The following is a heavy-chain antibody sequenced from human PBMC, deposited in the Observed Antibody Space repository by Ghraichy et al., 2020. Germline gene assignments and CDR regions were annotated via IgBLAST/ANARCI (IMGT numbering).Heavy chain of an antibody. CDR1: GGSISSYY. V-gene: IGHV4-59*08. Sequence: SETLSLTCTVSGGSISSYYWSWIRQPPGKGLEWIGYIYYSGSTNYNPSLKSRVTISVDTSKNQFSLKLSSVTAADTAVYYCARLGTQRQLGFDYWGQGTLVTVSS. D-gene: IGHD6-13*01. J-gene: IGHJ4*02. CDR2: IYYSGST. CDR3: ARLGTQRQLGFDY.